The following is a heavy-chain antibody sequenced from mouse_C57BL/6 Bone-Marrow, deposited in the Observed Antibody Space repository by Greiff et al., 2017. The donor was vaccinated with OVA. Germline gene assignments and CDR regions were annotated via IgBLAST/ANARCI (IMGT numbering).Heavy chain of an antibody. CDR2: INPSTGGT. CDR1: GYSFTGYY. V-gene: IGHV1-42*01. J-gene: IGHJ4*01. CDR3: ARARGDY. Sequence: VQLKESGPELVKPGASVKISCKASGYSFTGYYMNWVKQSPEKSLEWIGEINPSTGGTTYNQKFKAKATLTVDKSSSTAYMQLKSLTSEDSAVYYCARARGDYWGQGTSVTVSS.